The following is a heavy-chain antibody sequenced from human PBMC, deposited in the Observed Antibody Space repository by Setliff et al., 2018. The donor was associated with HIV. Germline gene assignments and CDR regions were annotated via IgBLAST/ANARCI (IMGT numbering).Heavy chain of an antibody. CDR1: GGSISSDY. CDR3: AREQYHFVVDYYYYYGMDV. CDR2: IYYSGST. Sequence: TSETLSLTCTVSGGSISSDYWSWIRQPPGKGLEWIGYIYYSGSTNYNPSLKSRAILSVDTSQNQSSLQLKHVTAADTAIYYCAREQYHFVVDYYYYYGMDVWGQGNTVTVSS. V-gene: IGHV4-59*12. D-gene: IGHD2-15*01. J-gene: IGHJ6*02.